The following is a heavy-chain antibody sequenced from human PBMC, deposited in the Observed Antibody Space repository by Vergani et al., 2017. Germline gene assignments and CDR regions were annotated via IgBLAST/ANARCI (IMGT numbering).Heavy chain of an antibody. CDR1: GGSISSGSYY. CDR2: IYTSGST. J-gene: IGHJ5*02. CDR3: ARGEGSWSNNWFDP. Sequence: QVQLQESGAGLVKPSQTLSLTCTVSGGSISSGSYYWSWIRQPAGQGLEWIGRIYTSGSTNYNPSLKSQVTMSVDTSKNQFSLKLSSVTAADTAVYYCARGEGSWSNNWFDPWGQGTLVTVSS. D-gene: IGHD3-10*01. V-gene: IGHV4-61*02.